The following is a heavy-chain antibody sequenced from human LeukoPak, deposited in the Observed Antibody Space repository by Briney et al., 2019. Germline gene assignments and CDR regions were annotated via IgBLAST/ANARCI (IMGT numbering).Heavy chain of an antibody. CDR2: INPSRGST. D-gene: IGHD5-18*01. Sequence: ASVKVSCKASGYTLTSYYMHWVRQAPGQGLEWMGIINPSRGSTSYAQKFQGRVTMTRDMSTTTVYMELSSLRSEDTAVYYCARDRTNVDAAMVLDYWGQGTLVTVSS. CDR3: ARDRTNVDAAMVLDY. CDR1: GYTLTSYY. J-gene: IGHJ4*02. V-gene: IGHV1-46*01.